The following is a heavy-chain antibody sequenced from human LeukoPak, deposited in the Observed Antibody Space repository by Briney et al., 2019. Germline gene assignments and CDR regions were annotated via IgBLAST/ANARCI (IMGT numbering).Heavy chain of an antibody. CDR3: ARDNIADY. D-gene: IGHD6-13*01. Sequence: GGSLRLSCAASGFTFSIYNMNWVRQAPGKGLEWVSYISSSSSYIYYADSVQGRFTISRDNAKNSLYLQMNSLRAEDTAVYYCARDNIADYWGQGTLVTVSS. CDR2: ISSSSSYI. J-gene: IGHJ4*02. CDR1: GFTFSIYN. V-gene: IGHV3-21*01.